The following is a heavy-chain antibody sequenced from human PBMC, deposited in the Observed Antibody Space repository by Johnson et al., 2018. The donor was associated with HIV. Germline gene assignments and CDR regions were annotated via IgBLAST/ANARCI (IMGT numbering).Heavy chain of an antibody. CDR3: ALSGGAAAYDAFDI. CDR1: GFTFSNYP. D-gene: IGHD6-13*01. V-gene: IGHV3-NL1*01. CDR2: IYSGGST. Sequence: QVQLVESGGGVVRPGRSLRLSCAASGFTFSNYPIHWVRQTPGKGLEWVAVIYSGGSTYYADSVKGRFTISRDNSKNTLYLQMNSLRAEDTALYYCALSGGAAAYDAFDIWGQGTMVTVSS. J-gene: IGHJ3*02.